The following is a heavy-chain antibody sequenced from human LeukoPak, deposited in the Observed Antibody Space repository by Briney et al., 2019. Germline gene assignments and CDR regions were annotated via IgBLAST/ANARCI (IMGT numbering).Heavy chain of an antibody. CDR1: GYTFTSYD. V-gene: IGHV1-8*01. CDR2: MNPDSGNT. D-gene: IGHD3-10*01. CDR3: ARFGITMVRGAPSADAGFDY. Sequence: ASVKVSCKASGYTFTSYDINWVRQATGQGLEWMGWMNPDSGNTGYAQKFQGRVTMTRNTSISTAYMELSSLRSEDTAVYYCARFGITMVRGAPSADAGFDYWGQGTLVTVSS. J-gene: IGHJ4*02.